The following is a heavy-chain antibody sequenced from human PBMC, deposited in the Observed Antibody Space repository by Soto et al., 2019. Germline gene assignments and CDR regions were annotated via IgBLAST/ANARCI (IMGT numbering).Heavy chain of an antibody. V-gene: IGHV4-59*01. D-gene: IGHD2-2*02. J-gene: IGHJ1*01. CDR2: IDYSGNT. CDR3: AISLETFYTSSEYFHP. CDR1: GGSMSGYY. Sequence: SETLSLTCTVSGGSMSGYYWSWIRQPPGKGLEWIAYIDYSGNTRYNPSLKSRVTISVDTSKSQFSLRLNSVTTADTAVYYCAISLETFYTSSEYFHPWGQGTLVTVSS.